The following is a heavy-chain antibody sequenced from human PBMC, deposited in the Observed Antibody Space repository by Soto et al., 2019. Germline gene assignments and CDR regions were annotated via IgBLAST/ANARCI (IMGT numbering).Heavy chain of an antibody. V-gene: IGHV4-59*01. Sequence: SETLSLTCTVSGGSISSYYWSWIRQPPGKGLEWIGYIYYSGSTNYNPSLKSRVTTSVDTSKNQFSLKLSSVTAADTAVYCCARVYVPAGGNLWFESWGQGTLVTVSS. J-gene: IGHJ5*01. CDR3: ARVYVPAGGNLWFES. CDR1: GGSISSYY. CDR2: IYYSGST. D-gene: IGHD3-16*01.